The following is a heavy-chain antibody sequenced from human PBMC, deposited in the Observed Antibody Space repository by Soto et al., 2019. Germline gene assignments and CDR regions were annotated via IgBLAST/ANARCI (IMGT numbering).Heavy chain of an antibody. CDR2: IWYDGSNK. Sequence: QVQLVESGGGVVQPGRSLRLSCAASGFTFSSYGMHWVRQAPGKGLEWVAVIWYDGSNKYYADSVKGRFTISRDNSKNTLYLQMNSLRAEDTAVYYCARVRAWGNCPDAFDIWGQGTMVTVSS. CDR3: ARVRAWGNCPDAFDI. CDR1: GFTFSSYG. J-gene: IGHJ3*02. V-gene: IGHV3-33*01. D-gene: IGHD2-21*02.